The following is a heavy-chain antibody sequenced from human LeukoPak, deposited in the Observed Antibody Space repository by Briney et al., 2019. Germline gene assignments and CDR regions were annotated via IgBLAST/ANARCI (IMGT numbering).Heavy chain of an antibody. D-gene: IGHD2-2*01. CDR2: IYSSGST. V-gene: IGHV4-38-2*02. CDR1: AYSISSGYF. CDR3: ARGSRSWSTFDN. J-gene: IGHJ4*02. Sequence: PSETLSLTCTVSAYSISSGYFWGWIRQPPGKGLEWIGSIYSSGSTYYNPSLKSRVTISVDTSKNQFSLRLSSVTAADTAVYYCARGSRSWSTFDNGGREPWSPSPQ.